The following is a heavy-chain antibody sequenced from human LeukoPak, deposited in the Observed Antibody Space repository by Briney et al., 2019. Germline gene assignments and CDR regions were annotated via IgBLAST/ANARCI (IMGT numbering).Heavy chain of an antibody. D-gene: IGHD5-24*01. Sequence: PSETLSLTCIVSGGSISSTNYYWGWIRQPPGKGLEWIGTVYYSGSTYYNPSLESRVSISADTSKNQFSLSLSSVTAADTAVYYCARRDRWSSGAYWGQGALVTVSS. J-gene: IGHJ4*02. CDR1: GGSISSTNYY. V-gene: IGHV4-39*01. CDR2: VYYSGST. CDR3: ARRDRWSSGAY.